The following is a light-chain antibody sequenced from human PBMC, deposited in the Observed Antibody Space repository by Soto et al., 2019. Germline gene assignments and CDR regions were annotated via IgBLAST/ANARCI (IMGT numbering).Light chain of an antibody. J-gene: IGKJ2*01. V-gene: IGKV1-5*01. Sequence: IQMTQSPSTLSASVGDRVTITCRASQSINKWVAWFQQKSGRAHKLLIYDAATLQSGVPSRFSGTGSGTDCSLTISSLQPEDFATYYCQQYNIGYTFGQGTRLDIK. CDR1: QSINKW. CDR2: DAA. CDR3: QQYNIGYT.